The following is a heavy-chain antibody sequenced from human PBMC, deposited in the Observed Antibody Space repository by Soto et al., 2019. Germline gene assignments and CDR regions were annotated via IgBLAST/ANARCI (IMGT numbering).Heavy chain of an antibody. CDR3: AKVLCIESGSSSFVPPYYYHRVEV. CDR1: GFTFSSYA. V-gene: IGHV3-23*01. Sequence: GASLRLSCAASGFTFSSYAISWVRQAPGKGLEWVSAISGSGGSTYYADSVKGRFTISRDNSKNTLYLQMNSLRSEDTAVYYCAKVLCIESGSSSFVPPYYYHRVEVWGQGTPVTVS. D-gene: IGHD6-6*01. J-gene: IGHJ6*02. CDR2: ISGSGGST.